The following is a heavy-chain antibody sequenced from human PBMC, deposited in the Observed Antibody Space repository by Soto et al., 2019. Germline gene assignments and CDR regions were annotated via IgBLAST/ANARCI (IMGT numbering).Heavy chain of an antibody. CDR2: ISYDGSNK. V-gene: IGHV3-30-3*01. CDR3: ARDRYSYYYYYYGMDV. CDR1: GFTFSSYA. Sequence: PGGSLRLSCAASGFTFSSYAMHWVRQAPGKGLEWVAVISYDGSNKYYADSVKGRFTISRDNSKNTLYLQMNSLRAEDTAVYYCARDRYSYYYYYYGMDVWGQGTTVTVSS. D-gene: IGHD5-18*01. J-gene: IGHJ6*02.